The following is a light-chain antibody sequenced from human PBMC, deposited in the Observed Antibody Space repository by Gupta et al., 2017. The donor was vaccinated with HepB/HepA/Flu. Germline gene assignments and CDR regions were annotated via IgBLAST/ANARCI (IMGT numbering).Light chain of an antibody. Sequence: EIVMTQSPATLSVSPGERATLSCRASQSVSSNLVWYQQKPGQDPRLLIYGASTRATGIPARFFSSRSCGKFSITIISLQSEDFAVYYCWQHHNKSPWTFGQGTKVEI. CDR1: QSVSSN. V-gene: IGKV3-15*01. J-gene: IGKJ1*01. CDR3: WQHHNKSPWT. CDR2: GAS.